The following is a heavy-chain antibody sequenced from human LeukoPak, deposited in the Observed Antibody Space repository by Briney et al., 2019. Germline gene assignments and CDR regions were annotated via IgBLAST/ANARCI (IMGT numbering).Heavy chain of an antibody. Sequence: GGSLRLSCAASGFTVSSNYMSWVRQAPGKGLEWVSVIYSGGSTYYADSVKGRFTISRDNSKNTLYLQMNSLRAEDTAVYYCAREIWVREVPHNIRSPDDYYGMDVWGQGTTVIVSS. CDR1: GFTVSSNY. J-gene: IGHJ6*02. CDR2: IYSGGST. CDR3: AREIWVREVPHNIRSPDDYYGMDV. D-gene: IGHD2/OR15-2a*01. V-gene: IGHV3-66*01.